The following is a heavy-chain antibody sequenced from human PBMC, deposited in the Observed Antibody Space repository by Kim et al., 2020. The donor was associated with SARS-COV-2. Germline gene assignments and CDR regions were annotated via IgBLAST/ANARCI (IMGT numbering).Heavy chain of an antibody. D-gene: IGHD5-12*01. V-gene: IGHV4-59*01. CDR1: GGSISSYY. J-gene: IGHJ4*02. CDR3: ARGPKLSEMATIQFDY. CDR2: IYYSGST. Sequence: SETLSLTCTVSGGSISSYYWSWIRQPPGKGLEWIGYIYYSGSTNYNPSLKSRVTISVDTSKNQFSLKLSSVTAADTAVYYCARGPKLSEMATIQFDYWGQGTLVTVSS.